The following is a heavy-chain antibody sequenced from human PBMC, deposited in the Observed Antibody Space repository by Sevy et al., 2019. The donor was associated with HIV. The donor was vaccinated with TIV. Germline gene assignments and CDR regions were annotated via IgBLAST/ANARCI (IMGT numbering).Heavy chain of an antibody. Sequence: GGSLRLSCAASGFTFSSYSMNWVRQAPGKGLEWVSSISSSSSYIYYADSVKGRFTISQDNAKNSLYLQMNNLRADDTAGYYCAREESGSRGYFDYWGQGTLVTVSS. CDR2: ISSSSSYI. D-gene: IGHD1-26*01. CDR1: GFTFSSYS. V-gene: IGHV3-21*01. CDR3: AREESGSRGYFDY. J-gene: IGHJ4*02.